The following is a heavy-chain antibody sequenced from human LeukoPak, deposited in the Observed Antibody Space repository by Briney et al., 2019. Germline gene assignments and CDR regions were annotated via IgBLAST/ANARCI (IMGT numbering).Heavy chain of an antibody. V-gene: IGHV3-21*01. Sequence: PGGSLRLSCAASGFTFSSYSMNWVRQAPGKGLEWVSSISSSSSYIYYADSVKGRFTISRDNAKNSLYLQMNSLRAEDTAVYYCARGTSSWRGLDPWGQGTLVTVSS. CDR2: ISSSSSYI. D-gene: IGHD6-13*01. CDR1: GFTFSSYS. J-gene: IGHJ5*02. CDR3: ARGTSSWRGLDP.